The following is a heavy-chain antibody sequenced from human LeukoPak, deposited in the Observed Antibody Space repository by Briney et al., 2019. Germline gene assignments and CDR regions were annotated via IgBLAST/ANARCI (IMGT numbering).Heavy chain of an antibody. CDR3: TRGGDGTAAADNWFDP. Sequence: GGSLRLSCAASGFTFSSYWMHWVRQAPGKGLVWVSRINSDGSSTSYADSAKGRFTISRDNAKNTLYLQMNSLRAEDTAVYYCTRGGDGTAAADNWFDPWGQGTLVTVSS. CDR1: GFTFSSYW. CDR2: INSDGSST. V-gene: IGHV3-74*01. D-gene: IGHD6-13*01. J-gene: IGHJ5*02.